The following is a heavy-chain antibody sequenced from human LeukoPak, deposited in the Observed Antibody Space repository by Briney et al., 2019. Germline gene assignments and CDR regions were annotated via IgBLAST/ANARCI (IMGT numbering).Heavy chain of an antibody. CDR3: ARDFLNYYDSSGYYYLDY. CDR2: INPCGGST. J-gene: IGHJ4*02. CDR1: GYTFTSYY. D-gene: IGHD3-22*01. V-gene: IGHV1-46*01. Sequence: GASVKVSCKASGYTFTSYYMHWVRQAPGQGLEWMGIINPCGGSTSYAQKFQGRVTMTRDTSTSTVYMELSSLRSEDTAVYYCARDFLNYYDSSGYYYLDYWGQGTLVTVSS.